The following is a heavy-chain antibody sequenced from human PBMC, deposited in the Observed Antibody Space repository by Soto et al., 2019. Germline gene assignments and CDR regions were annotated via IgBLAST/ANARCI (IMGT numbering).Heavy chain of an antibody. CDR2: IDHIATA. D-gene: IGHD2-8*01. V-gene: IGHV4-61*10. J-gene: IGHJ1*01. CDR3: VGEHFSASYALVCNQY. CDR1: GASVGSKSYY. Sequence: QVHLQESGPGQVKPSETLSLTCKVSGASVGSKSYYWTWIRQADGRRLEWIGSIDHIATAQYNPSLQSLVAVSVDSNTSPVSLALASVIAADTEVHYCVGEHFSASYALVCNQYWGQGTLVTVSS.